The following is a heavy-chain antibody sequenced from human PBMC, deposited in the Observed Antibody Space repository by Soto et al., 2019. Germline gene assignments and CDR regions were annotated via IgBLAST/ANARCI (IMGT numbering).Heavy chain of an antibody. V-gene: IGHV4-30-4*01. CDR3: ARVPYGDYTIWFDP. CDR2: IYYSGST. D-gene: IGHD4-17*01. CDR1: GGSINSGDYY. Sequence: SETLSLTCTVSGGSINSGDYYWSWIRQPPGKGLEWIGYIYYSGSTYYNPSLKSRITISVDTSKNQFSLKLSSVTAADTAVYYCARVPYGDYTIWFDPWGQGNLVTVSS. J-gene: IGHJ5*02.